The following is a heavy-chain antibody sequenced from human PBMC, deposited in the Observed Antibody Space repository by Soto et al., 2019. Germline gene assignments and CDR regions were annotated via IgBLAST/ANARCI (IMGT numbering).Heavy chain of an antibody. CDR3: ARDPAKLVVGLYGMDV. CDR1: GGSISSGDYY. J-gene: IGHJ6*02. V-gene: IGHV4-30-4*01. D-gene: IGHD3-22*01. CDR2: IYYSGST. Sequence: SETLSLACTVSGGSISSGDYYWSWIRQPPGKGLEWIGYIYYSGSTYYNPSLKSRVTISVDTSKNQFSLKLSSVTAADTAVYYCARDPAKLVVGLYGMDVWGQGTTVT.